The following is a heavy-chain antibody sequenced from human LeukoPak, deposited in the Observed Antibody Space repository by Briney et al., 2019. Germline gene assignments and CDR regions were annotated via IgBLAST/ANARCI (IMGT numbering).Heavy chain of an antibody. CDR1: GYTFTSYD. CDR2: INPNSGGT. J-gene: IGHJ5*02. CDR3: ATLNRIAVAAHSLGNWFDP. D-gene: IGHD6-19*01. Sequence: GASVKVSCKASGYTFTSYDINWVRQAPGQGLEWMGWINPNSGGTNYAQKFQGRVTMTRDTSISTAYMELSRLRSDDTAVYYCATLNRIAVAAHSLGNWFDPWGQGTLVTVSS. V-gene: IGHV1-2*02.